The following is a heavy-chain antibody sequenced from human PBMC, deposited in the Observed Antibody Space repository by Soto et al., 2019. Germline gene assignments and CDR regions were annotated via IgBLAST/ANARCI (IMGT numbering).Heavy chain of an antibody. CDR1: GFTFSSYA. Sequence: QVQLGESGGGVVQPGRPLRLSCAASGFTFSSYALHWVRQAPCKGLEWVAGISSDGSKKYYADYVKGRFTISRDNYKNTLYLHMNSLRVEDTAVYYCARSVAFWSGNEPNNWFDPWGQGNLVTVSS. CDR3: ARSVAFWSGNEPNNWFDP. V-gene: IGHV3-30-3*01. J-gene: IGHJ5*02. CDR2: ISSDGSKK. D-gene: IGHD3-3*01.